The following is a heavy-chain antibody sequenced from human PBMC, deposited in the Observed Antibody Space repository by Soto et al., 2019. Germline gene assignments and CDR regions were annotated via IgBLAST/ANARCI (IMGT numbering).Heavy chain of an antibody. CDR3: VRPRSSGGYDVGADFDY. D-gene: IGHD5-12*01. Sequence: PGESLKISCKGSGYSFTSYWISWVRQMPGKGLEWMGRIDPSDSYTNYSPSFQGHVTIPADKSISTAYLQWSSLKASDTAMYYCVRPRSSGGYDVGADFDYWGQGTLVTVS. V-gene: IGHV5-10-1*01. J-gene: IGHJ4*02. CDR1: GYSFTSYW. CDR2: IDPSDSYT.